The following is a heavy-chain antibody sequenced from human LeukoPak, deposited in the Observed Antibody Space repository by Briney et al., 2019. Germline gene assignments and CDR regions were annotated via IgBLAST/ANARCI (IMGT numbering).Heavy chain of an antibody. Sequence: GGSLRLSCAASGFTFSHCWMSWVRQAPGKGLEWVANIKQDGSEKNYVDSVKGRFTISRDNAKNSLYLQMNSLRAEDTAVYYCARDKSYSGSYSRFDYWGQGTLVTVSS. CDR1: GFTFSHCW. CDR3: ARDKSYSGSYSRFDY. D-gene: IGHD3-10*01. J-gene: IGHJ4*02. V-gene: IGHV3-7*01. CDR2: IKQDGSEK.